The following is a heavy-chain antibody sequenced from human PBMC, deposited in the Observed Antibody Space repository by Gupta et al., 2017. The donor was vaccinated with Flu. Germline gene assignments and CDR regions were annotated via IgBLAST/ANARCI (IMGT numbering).Heavy chain of an antibody. CDR1: GFTFSSYA. J-gene: IGHJ4*02. CDR2: MSASGAST. Sequence: EVQLLESGGGLVLPGGSLRLSCAASGFTFSSYAMRSVRQAPGKGVEWVSVMSASGASTYDADSVKGRFIISRDNSKNTLFLQMNSLRSEDSALYYCAKSFDGYNFYFDYWAQGTLVTVSS. CDR3: AKSFDGYNFYFDY. V-gene: IGHV3-23*01. D-gene: IGHD5-12*01.